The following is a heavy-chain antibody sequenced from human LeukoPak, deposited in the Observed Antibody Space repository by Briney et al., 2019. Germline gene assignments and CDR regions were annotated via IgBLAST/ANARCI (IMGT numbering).Heavy chain of an antibody. Sequence: GESLKISCKGYGYSFNSYWIVWVRQMPGKGLELMGIINPDDSDARYSPSSQGQVTITADKSISTAYLQWTSLRASGSAMYYCARFKGDGDDACDIWGQGTMLTVSS. CDR2: INPDDSDA. V-gene: IGHV5-51*01. D-gene: IGHD3-10*01. CDR3: ARFKGDGDDACDI. CDR1: GYSFNSYW. J-gene: IGHJ3*02.